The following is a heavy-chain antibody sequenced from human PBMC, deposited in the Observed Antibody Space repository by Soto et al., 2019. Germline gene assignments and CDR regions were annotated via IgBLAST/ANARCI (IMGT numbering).Heavy chain of an antibody. V-gene: IGHV1-46*01. J-gene: IGHJ6*02. Sequence: ASVKVSCKASGYTFTSYYMHWVRQAPGQGLEWMGIINPSGGSTSYAQKFQGRVTMTRDTSTSTVYMELSSLRSEDTAVYYCARDGAARTGDYYYYVMNVWGHGTAVTVSS. CDR1: GYTFTSYY. D-gene: IGHD6-6*01. CDR3: ARDGAARTGDYYYYVMNV. CDR2: INPSGGST.